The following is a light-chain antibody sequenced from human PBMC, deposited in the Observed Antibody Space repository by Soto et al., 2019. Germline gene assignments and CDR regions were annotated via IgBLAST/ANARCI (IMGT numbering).Light chain of an antibody. Sequence: DIQMTQSPSSLSASVGDRVTITCRASQGIRNSLAWYQQKPGKVPKLLIYAASTLQSGVPSRFSGSGSGTDFTLTISSLQPEDVATYYCQKYNSVPLTFGPGTKVDIK. CDR2: AAS. CDR3: QKYNSVPLT. J-gene: IGKJ3*01. CDR1: QGIRNS. V-gene: IGKV1-27*01.